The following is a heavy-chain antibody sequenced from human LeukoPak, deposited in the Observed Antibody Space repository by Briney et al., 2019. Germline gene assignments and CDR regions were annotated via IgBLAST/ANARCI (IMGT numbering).Heavy chain of an antibody. D-gene: IGHD2-8*01. V-gene: IGHV3-11*06. CDR2: ISRSSIHT. J-gene: IGHJ5*02. CDR1: GFNFSDYY. Sequence: PGGSLRLSCAASGFNFSDYYMSWIRQAPGKGLEWVSYISRSSIHTNYVDSVKGRFTISRDNSKNTLYLQMNSLRAEDTAVYSCARGEAENGDPNYFDPWGRGTLVTVSS. CDR3: ARGEAENGDPNYFDP.